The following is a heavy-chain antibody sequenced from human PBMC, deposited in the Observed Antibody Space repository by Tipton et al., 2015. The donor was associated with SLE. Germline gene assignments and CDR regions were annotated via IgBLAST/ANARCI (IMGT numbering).Heavy chain of an antibody. V-gene: IGHV4-61*02. CDR1: GGSISSGSYY. D-gene: IGHD4-17*01. J-gene: IGHJ3*02. CDR2: IYTSGST. CDR3: ARVEISTVHAFDI. Sequence: TLSLTCTVSGGSISSGSYYWSWIRQPAGKGLEWIGRIYTSGSTNYNPSLKSRVTISVDTSKNQFSLKLSSVTAADTAVYYCARVEISTVHAFDIWGQGTMVTVSA.